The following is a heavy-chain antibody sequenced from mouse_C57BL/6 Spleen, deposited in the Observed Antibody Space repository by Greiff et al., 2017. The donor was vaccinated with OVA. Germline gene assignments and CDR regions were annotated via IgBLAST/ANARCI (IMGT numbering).Heavy chain of an antibody. J-gene: IGHJ3*01. V-gene: IGHV1-82*01. CDR2: IYPGDGDT. D-gene: IGHD2-4*01. Sequence: QVQLKQSGPELVKPGASVKISCKASGYAFSSSWMNWVKQRPGKGLEWIGRIYPGDGDTNYNGKFKGKATLTADKSSSTAYMQLSSLTSEDSAVYFCARWSDYDWFAYWGQGTLVTVSA. CDR3: ARWSDYDWFAY. CDR1: GYAFSSSW.